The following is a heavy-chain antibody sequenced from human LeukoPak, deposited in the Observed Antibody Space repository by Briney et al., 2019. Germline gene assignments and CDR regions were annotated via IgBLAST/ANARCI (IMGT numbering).Heavy chain of an antibody. CDR2: MNPNSGNT. CDR3: AAGGIYSLLDY. Sequence: GASVKVSCKASGYTFTSYDINWVRQATGQGLEWMGWMNPNSGNTGYAQKFQGRVTMTEDTSTDTAYMELTSLRSEDSGVYFCAAGGIYSLLDYWGQGTLVTVSS. J-gene: IGHJ4*02. D-gene: IGHD3-10*01. V-gene: IGHV1-8*01. CDR1: GYTFTSYD.